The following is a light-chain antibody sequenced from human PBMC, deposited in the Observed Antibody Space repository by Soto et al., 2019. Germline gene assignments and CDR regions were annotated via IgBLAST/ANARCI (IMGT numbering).Light chain of an antibody. Sequence: EIVMTQSPATLSLSPRQTATLACTASQSVSSNLAWYQQKPGQAPRLLIYGASTRATGIPARFSGSVSGTAFTLTISSLQSEDFAVYYCQQDNNWPRTFGQGTKVEIK. CDR1: QSVSSN. V-gene: IGKV3-15*01. J-gene: IGKJ1*01. CDR2: GAS. CDR3: QQDNNWPRT.